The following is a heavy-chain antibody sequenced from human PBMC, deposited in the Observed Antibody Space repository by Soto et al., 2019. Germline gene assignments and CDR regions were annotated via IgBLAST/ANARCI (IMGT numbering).Heavy chain of an antibody. Sequence: EVQLVESGGGLVQPGGSLRLSCAASGFTFSDHYMDWVRQAPGKGLEWVGRTRNKANSYTTEYAASVKGRFTISRDDSKNSLYLQMNSLKTEDTAVYYCARVGITMVRGRYMRYGMDVWGQGTTVTVSS. CDR1: GFTFSDHY. V-gene: IGHV3-72*01. D-gene: IGHD3-10*01. J-gene: IGHJ6*02. CDR2: TRNKANSYTT. CDR3: ARVGITMVRGRYMRYGMDV.